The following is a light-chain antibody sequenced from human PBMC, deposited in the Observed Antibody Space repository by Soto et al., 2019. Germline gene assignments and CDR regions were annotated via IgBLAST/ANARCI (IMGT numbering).Light chain of an antibody. Sequence: QSVLTQPPSVSGAPGQRVTVSCTGSSSSIGAGYDVHWYQQLPGTAPKLLIYANGNRPSGVPDRFSGSKSGTSASLAITGLQAEDEADYYCQSYDSRSGGVFGGGTKLTVL. CDR2: ANG. CDR1: SSSIGAGYD. V-gene: IGLV1-40*01. J-gene: IGLJ3*02. CDR3: QSYDSRSGGV.